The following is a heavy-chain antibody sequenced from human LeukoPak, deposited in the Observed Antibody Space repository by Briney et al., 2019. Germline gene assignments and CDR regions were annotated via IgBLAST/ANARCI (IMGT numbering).Heavy chain of an antibody. CDR1: GGSISSYY. CDR2: IYYSGST. CDR3: AAAGSGSPSYWYFDL. J-gene: IGHJ2*01. Sequence: SETLSLTCTVSGGSISSYYWSWIRQPPGKGLEWIGYIYYSGSTNYNPSLKSRVTISVDTSKNQFSLKLSSVTAADTAVYYCAAAGSGSPSYWYFDLWGRGTLVTVSS. D-gene: IGHD3-10*01. V-gene: IGHV4-59*01.